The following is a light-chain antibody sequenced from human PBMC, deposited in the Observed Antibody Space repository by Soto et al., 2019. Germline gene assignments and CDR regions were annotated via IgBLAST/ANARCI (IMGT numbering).Light chain of an antibody. J-gene: IGLJ2*01. Sequence: QSALTQPVSVSGSPGQSITISCTGTSSDVGSYNLVSWYQQHPGKAPKLMIYEDTERPSGVSNRFSGSKSGNTASLTISGLQAEDEADYYCSSYAGSTTYVVFGGGTKLTVL. V-gene: IGLV2-23*01. CDR3: SSYAGSTTYVV. CDR1: SSDVGSYNL. CDR2: EDT.